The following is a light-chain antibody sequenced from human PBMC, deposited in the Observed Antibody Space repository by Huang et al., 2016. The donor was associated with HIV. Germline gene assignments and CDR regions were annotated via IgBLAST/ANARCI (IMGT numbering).Light chain of an antibody. J-gene: IGKJ1*01. V-gene: IGKV4-1*01. CDR3: QQYYNTPWT. Sequence: DIVMTQSPDSLAVSLGERATINCKSSQSVLYSSNNRHYLAWYQQKPGQPPKMLINWASNRESEVPDRFSGSGSGTDFTLTISSLQAEDVAVYYCQQYYNTPWTFGQGTKVEIK. CDR1: QSVLYSSNNRHY. CDR2: WAS.